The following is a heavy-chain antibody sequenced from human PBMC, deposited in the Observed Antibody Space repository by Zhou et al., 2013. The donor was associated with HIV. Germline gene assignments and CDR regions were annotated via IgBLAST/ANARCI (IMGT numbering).Heavy chain of an antibody. CDR2: IIPILGIA. CDR3: ARERYGYYDSSGDDDAFDI. V-gene: IGHV1-69*04. J-gene: IGHJ3*02. CDR1: GGTFSSYA. D-gene: IGHD3-22*01. Sequence: QVQLVQSGAEVKKPGSSVKVSCKASGGTFSSYAISWVRQAPGQGLEWMGRIIPILGIANYAQKFQGRVTITADKSTSTAYMELSSLRSEDTAVYYCARERYGYYDSSGDDDAFDIWGQGTMVTVSS.